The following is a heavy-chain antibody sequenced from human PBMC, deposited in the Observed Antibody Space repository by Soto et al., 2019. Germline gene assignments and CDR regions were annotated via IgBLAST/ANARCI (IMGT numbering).Heavy chain of an antibody. J-gene: IGHJ6*02. D-gene: IGHD6-6*01. V-gene: IGHV1-69*01. CDR3: ASGQLADPYYYYGMDV. CDR2: IIPIFGTA. CDR1: GGTFSSYA. Sequence: QVQLVQSGAEVKKPGSSVKVSCTASGGTFSSYAISWVRQAPGQGLEWMGGIIPIFGTANYAQKFQGRVTITADESTSTAYRELSSLRSEDTAVYYCASGQLADPYYYYGMDVWGQGTTVTVSS.